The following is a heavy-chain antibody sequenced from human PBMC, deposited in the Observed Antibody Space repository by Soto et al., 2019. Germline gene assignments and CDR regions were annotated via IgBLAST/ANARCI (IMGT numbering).Heavy chain of an antibody. CDR1: GYTLTELS. CDR2: FDPEDGET. D-gene: IGHD2-8*01. J-gene: IGHJ5*02. V-gene: IGHV1-24*01. CDR3: ATLNRRLGYCTNGVCSYNWFDP. Sequence: ASVKVSCKVSGYTLTELSMHWVRQAPGKGLEWMGGFDPEDGETIYAQKFQGRVTMTEDTSTDTAYMELSSLRSEDTAVYYCATLNRRLGYCTNGVCSYNWFDPWGQGTLVTVSS.